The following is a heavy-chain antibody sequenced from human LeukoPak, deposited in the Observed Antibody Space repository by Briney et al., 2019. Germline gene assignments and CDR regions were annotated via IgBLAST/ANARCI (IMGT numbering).Heavy chain of an antibody. CDR1: GFTFSSYA. Sequence: GGSLRLSCSASGFTFSSYAMHWVRQAPGKGLEYASAISSNGGSTYYADSVKGRFTISRDNSKNTLYLQMSSLRAEDTAVYYCVKGDPHYGSGFDPWGQGTLVTVSS. V-gene: IGHV3-64D*06. D-gene: IGHD3-10*01. J-gene: IGHJ5*02. CDR3: VKGDPHYGSGFDP. CDR2: ISSNGGST.